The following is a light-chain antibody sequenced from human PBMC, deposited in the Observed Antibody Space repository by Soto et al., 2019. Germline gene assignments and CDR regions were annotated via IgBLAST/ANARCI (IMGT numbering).Light chain of an antibody. J-gene: IGLJ2*01. Sequence: QPVLTQPPSASGTPGQRVTISCSGSSSDIGSNTVNWYQHLPGTTPKLLIYSNNRRPSGVPDRFSGSKSGTSASLAISGLQSDDEADYYCAAWDDSLNGVVFGGGTKLTVL. V-gene: IGLV1-44*01. CDR2: SNN. CDR1: SSDIGSNT. CDR3: AAWDDSLNGVV.